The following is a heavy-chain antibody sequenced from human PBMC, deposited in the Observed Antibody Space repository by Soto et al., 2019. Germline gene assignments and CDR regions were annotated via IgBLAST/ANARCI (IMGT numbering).Heavy chain of an antibody. J-gene: IGHJ4*02. D-gene: IGHD1-1*01. CDR2: ISDTGGDS. Sequence: LRLSCEASGFTFINYAMSWVRQSPGKGLEWVSSISDTGGDSYYADSMDGRFTVSRDNSKNTLYLQINSLRAEDTAIYYCVRDLYRSATMPCLDHWGQGALVTVSS. CDR3: VRDLYRSATMPCLDH. CDR1: GFTFINYA. V-gene: IGHV3-23*01.